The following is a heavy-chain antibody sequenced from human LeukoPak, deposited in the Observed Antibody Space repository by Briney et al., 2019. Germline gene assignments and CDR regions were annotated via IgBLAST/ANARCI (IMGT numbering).Heavy chain of an antibody. CDR3: AREDFRVGATTTFDY. CDR1: GDSMRTTRHS. Sequence: SETLSLTCTVSGDSMRTTRHSWNWIRQPPGEGLEWIGSIFFSGDSNYNPSLKSRVDISLDTSKNQFSLKLSSVTAADTAVYYCAREDFRVGATTTFDYWGQGTLVTVSS. V-gene: IGHV4-39*07. D-gene: IGHD1-26*01. J-gene: IGHJ4*02. CDR2: IFFSGDS.